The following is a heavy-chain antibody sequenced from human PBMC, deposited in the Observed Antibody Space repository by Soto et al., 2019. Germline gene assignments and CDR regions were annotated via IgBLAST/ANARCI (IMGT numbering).Heavy chain of an antibody. Sequence: NPSETLSQTFIVADSSISSGRCNWGWIRQPPGKGLEWIGNVYYGGSTYYNPSLKSRVTISVETSKSQFSLKLSSVTAADTAVYYCAGGDYYHSSGYYFYYYTMDVWGQGTTVTVSS. CDR1: DSSISSGRCN. CDR2: VYYGGST. D-gene: IGHD3-22*01. V-gene: IGHV4-39*01. J-gene: IGHJ6*02. CDR3: AGGDYYHSSGYYFYYYTMDV.